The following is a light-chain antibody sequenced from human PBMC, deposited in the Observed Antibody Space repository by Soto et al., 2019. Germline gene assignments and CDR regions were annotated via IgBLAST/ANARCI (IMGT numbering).Light chain of an antibody. CDR2: DVS. CDR1: SSDVGGYNY. CDR3: CSYAGTYTVI. V-gene: IGLV2-11*01. Sequence: QSALTQPRSVSGSPGQSVTISCTGTSSDVGGYNYVSWYQQHPGKAPQLMIHDVSKWPSGVPDRFSGSKSGNTASLTISWLQAEYEADYYCCSYAGTYTVIFGGGTKLTVL. J-gene: IGLJ2*01.